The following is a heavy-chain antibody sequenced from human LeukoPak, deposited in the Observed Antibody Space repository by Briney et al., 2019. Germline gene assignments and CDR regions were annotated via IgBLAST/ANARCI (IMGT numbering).Heavy chain of an antibody. CDR1: GFTFSDYY. CDR3: ARDGGYCSAGNCHGVVY. J-gene: IGHJ4*02. Sequence: SGGSLRLSCVASGFTFSDYYMSWIRQAPGKGLEWVSYMSSTGDTIYYADSVKGRFTISRDNAKNSLFLQMNSLRAEDTAVYYCARDGGYCSAGNCHGVVYWSQGTRVTVSS. D-gene: IGHD2-15*01. V-gene: IGHV3-11*01. CDR2: MSSTGDTI.